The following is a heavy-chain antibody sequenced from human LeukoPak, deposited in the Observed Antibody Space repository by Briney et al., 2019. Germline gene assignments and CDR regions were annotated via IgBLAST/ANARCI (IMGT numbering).Heavy chain of an antibody. V-gene: IGHV4-39*07. CDR1: GGSISSSSYY. D-gene: IGHD6-19*01. CDR3: ARGRSIAMAGV. J-gene: IGHJ4*02. Sequence: PSETLSLTCTVSGGSISSSSYYWGWIRQPPGKGLEWIGSIYYSGSTYYNPSLKSRVTISVDTSKNQFSLKLSSVTAADTAVYYCARGRSIAMAGVGGQGTLVTVSS. CDR2: IYYSGST.